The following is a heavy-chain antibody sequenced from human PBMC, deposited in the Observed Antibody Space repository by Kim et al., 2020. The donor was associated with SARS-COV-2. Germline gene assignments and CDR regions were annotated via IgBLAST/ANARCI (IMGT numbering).Heavy chain of an antibody. CDR1: GFTFDDYA. Sequence: GGSLRLSCAASGFTFDDYAMHWVRQAPGKGLEWVSGISWNSGSIGYADSVKGRFTISRDNAKNSLYLQMNSLRAEDTALYYCYGSGQDAFDIWGQGTMVTVSS. CDR2: ISWNSGSI. V-gene: IGHV3-9*01. CDR3: YGSGQDAFDI. D-gene: IGHD3-10*01. J-gene: IGHJ3*02.